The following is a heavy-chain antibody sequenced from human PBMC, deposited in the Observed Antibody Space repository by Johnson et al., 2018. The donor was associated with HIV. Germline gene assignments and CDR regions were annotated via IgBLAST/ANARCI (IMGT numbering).Heavy chain of an antibody. CDR1: AFTFSSFA. Sequence: QVPLVESGGGVAQHGRPLRLPCEGSAFTFSSFAIHCVRQAPGTWLEWVALLSHDGSNEYYADCGKGRFTVSRYISKHTLYLQMNRLRAEDRSVYYCARGREGGTYQGGAFDIWGQGTMVTVSS. CDR2: LSHDGSNE. V-gene: IGHV3-30*04. D-gene: IGHD1-26*01. CDR3: ARGREGGTYQGGAFDI. J-gene: IGHJ3*02.